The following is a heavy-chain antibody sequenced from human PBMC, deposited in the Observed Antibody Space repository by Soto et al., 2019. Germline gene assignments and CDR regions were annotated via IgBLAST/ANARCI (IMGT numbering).Heavy chain of an antibody. CDR2: ISAYNGNT. Sequence: ASVEVSCKXSGYTFTSYGISWVRQAPGQGLEWMGWISAYNGNTNYAQKLQGRVTMTTDTSTSTAYMELRSLRSDDTAVYYCARDRGAAAVAPFGYWGQGTLFIVSS. CDR1: GYTFTSYG. J-gene: IGHJ4*02. CDR3: ARDRGAAAVAPFGY. V-gene: IGHV1-18*01. D-gene: IGHD6-13*01.